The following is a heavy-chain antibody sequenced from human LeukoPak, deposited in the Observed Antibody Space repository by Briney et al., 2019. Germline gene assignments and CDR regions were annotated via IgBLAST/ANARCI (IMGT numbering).Heavy chain of an antibody. V-gene: IGHV1-18*01. CDR1: GYTFTSYG. Sequence: GAAVKVSCKASGYTFTSYGISCVRQAPGQGLEWMEWISAYNGNTNYAQKLQGRVTMTTDTSTSTAYMELRSLRSDDTAVYYCARAVITFGGVIVYFDYWGQGTLVTVSS. CDR2: ISAYNGNT. J-gene: IGHJ4*02. CDR3: ARAVITFGGVIVYFDY. D-gene: IGHD3-16*02.